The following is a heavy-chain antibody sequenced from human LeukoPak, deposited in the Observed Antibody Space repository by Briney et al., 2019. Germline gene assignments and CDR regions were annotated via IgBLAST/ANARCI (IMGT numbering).Heavy chain of an antibody. V-gene: IGHV3-23*01. CDR3: AKILKYQLLSLFDY. D-gene: IGHD2-2*01. CDR1: GFTFSSYA. J-gene: IGHJ4*02. CDR2: ISGSGGST. Sequence: GGSLRLSCAASGFTFSSYAMSWVRQAPGKGLEWVSAISGSGGSTYYADSVKGRFTISRDNSKNTLYLQMNSLSAEDTAVYYCAKILKYQLLSLFDYWGQGTLVTVSS.